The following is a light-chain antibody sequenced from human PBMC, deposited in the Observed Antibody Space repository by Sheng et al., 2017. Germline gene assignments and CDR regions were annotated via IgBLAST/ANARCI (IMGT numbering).Light chain of an antibody. V-gene: IGKV3-15*01. J-gene: IGKJ5*01. CDR1: QSVSSN. Sequence: EIVMTQSPATLSVSPGERATLSCRASQSVSSNLAWYQQKPGQAPRLLIYGASTRATGIPARFSGSGSGTEFTLTISSLQSEDFAVYYCQQYNNWPITFGQGTRLENX. CDR3: QQYNNWPIT. CDR2: GAS.